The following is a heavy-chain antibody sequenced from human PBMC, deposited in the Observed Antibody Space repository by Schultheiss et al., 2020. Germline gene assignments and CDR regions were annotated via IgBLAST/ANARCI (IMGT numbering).Heavy chain of an antibody. J-gene: IGHJ3*02. CDR3: ARTLGFGELTYAFDI. Sequence: SETLSLTCTVSGGSISSSSYYWGWIRQPPGKGLEWIGSIYTSGSTNYNPSLKSRVTISVDTSKNQFSLKLSSVTAADTAVYYCARTLGFGELTYAFDIWGQGTMVTVSS. D-gene: IGHD3-10*01. CDR1: GGSISSSSYY. V-gene: IGHV4-39*07. CDR2: IYTSGST.